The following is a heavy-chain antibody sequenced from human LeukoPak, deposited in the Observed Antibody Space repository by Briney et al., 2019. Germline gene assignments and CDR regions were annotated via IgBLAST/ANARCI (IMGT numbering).Heavy chain of an antibody. J-gene: IGHJ5*02. CDR2: IIPILGIA. CDR1: GGTFSSYA. D-gene: IGHD4-17*01. V-gene: IGHV1-69*04. Sequence: SVKVSCKASGGTFSSYAISWVRQAPGQGLEWMGRIIPILGIANYAQKFQGRVTITADKSTSTAYMELSSLRSEDTAVYYCAREGDDYGDYTLDPWGQGTLVTVSS. CDR3: AREGDDYGDYTLDP.